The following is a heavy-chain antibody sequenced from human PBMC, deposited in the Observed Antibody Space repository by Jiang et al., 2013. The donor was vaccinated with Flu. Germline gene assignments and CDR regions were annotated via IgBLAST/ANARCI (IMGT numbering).Heavy chain of an antibody. CDR1: GYTFTNYG. Sequence: YRAEVKKPGASVKVSCKASGYTFTNYGISWVRQAPGQGLEWMGWIRVHNGDTNYAQNFQDRVTMTTDTSTNTVYMELRSLRFDDTAVYYCARDRSSSDYWGQG. V-gene: IGHV1-18*01. J-gene: IGHJ4*02. D-gene: IGHD3-10*01. CDR3: ARDRSSSDY. CDR2: IRVHNGDT.